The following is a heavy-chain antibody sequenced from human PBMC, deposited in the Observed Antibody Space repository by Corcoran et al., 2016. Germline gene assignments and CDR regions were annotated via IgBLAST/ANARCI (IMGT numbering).Heavy chain of an antibody. CDR2: IIPIFGTA. CDR3: ARFYPPYGSSWYGVGWFDP. D-gene: IGHD6-13*01. CDR1: GGTFSSYA. V-gene: IGHV1-69*01. J-gene: IGHJ5*02. Sequence: QVQLVQSGAEVKKPGSSVKVSCKASGGTFSSYAISWVRQAPGQGLEWMGGIIPIFGTANYAQKFQGRVTITADESTSTAYMELSSLRSEDTAVYYCARFYPPYGSSWYGVGWFDPWGQGTLVTVSS.